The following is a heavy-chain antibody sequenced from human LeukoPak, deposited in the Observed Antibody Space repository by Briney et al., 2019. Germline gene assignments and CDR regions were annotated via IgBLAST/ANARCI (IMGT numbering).Heavy chain of an antibody. CDR1: GFTFSSYS. D-gene: IGHD6-13*01. CDR3: ARDRVAAAGRDDAFDI. CDR2: ISSSSSYI. V-gene: IGHV3-21*01. Sequence: PGGFLRLSCAASGFTFSSYSMNWVRQAPGKELEWVSSISSSSSYIYYADSVKGRFTISGDNAKNSLYLQMNSLRAEDTAVYYCARDRVAAAGRDDAFDIWGQGTVVTVSS. J-gene: IGHJ3*02.